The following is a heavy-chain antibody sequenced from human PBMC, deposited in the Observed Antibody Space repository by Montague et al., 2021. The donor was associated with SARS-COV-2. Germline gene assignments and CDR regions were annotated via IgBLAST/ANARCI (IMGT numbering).Heavy chain of an antibody. J-gene: IGHJ4*02. Sequence: SETLSLTCIVSGGSITSSNYYWGWIRQPPGKGLEYIGSLYYRGVTYYNPSLRSRVTISVETSRNQFSLRLSAVTAADTAVYYCATEGAAAGFDFWGQGILVTVSS. CDR1: GGSITSSNYY. V-gene: IGHV4-39*02. D-gene: IGHD6-13*01. CDR3: ATEGAAAGFDF. CDR2: LYYRGVT.